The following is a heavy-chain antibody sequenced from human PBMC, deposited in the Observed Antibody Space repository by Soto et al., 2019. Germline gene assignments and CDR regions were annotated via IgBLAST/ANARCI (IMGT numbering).Heavy chain of an antibody. V-gene: IGHV3-23*01. CDR1: GFTFSSYA. Sequence: GGSLRISCAASGFTFSSYAMSWVRQAPGKGLEWVSAISGSGRSTYYADSVKGRFTISRYNSNNTLYLQMNSLRAEDTAVYYCAKYPWSYDSSAQLDSCGQGTLVTVSS. D-gene: IGHD3-22*01. CDR2: ISGSGRST. J-gene: IGHJ4*02. CDR3: AKYPWSYDSSAQLDS.